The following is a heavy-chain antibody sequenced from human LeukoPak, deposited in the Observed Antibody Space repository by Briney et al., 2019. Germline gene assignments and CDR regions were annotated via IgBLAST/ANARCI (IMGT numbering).Heavy chain of an antibody. CDR2: IYYSGGT. Sequence: PSETLSLTCTVSGVSISSYYWSWIRQPPGKGLEWIGYIYYSGGTSHSPSLKSRVTMSIDTSKSQFSLKLDSVTTADTAVYHCAYIAGLQFDYWGQGVLVTVSS. D-gene: IGHD2-21*01. CDR3: AYIAGLQFDY. J-gene: IGHJ4*02. CDR1: GVSISSYY. V-gene: IGHV4-59*01.